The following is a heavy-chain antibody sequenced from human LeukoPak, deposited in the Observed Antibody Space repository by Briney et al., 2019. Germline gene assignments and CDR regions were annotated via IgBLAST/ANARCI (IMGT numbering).Heavy chain of an antibody. D-gene: IGHD3-3*01. V-gene: IGHV3-30*18. CDR3: AKAYYDFWSGYLA. CDR1: GFTFSSYG. Sequence: GRSLRLSCAASGFTFSSYGMHWVRQAPGKGLEWVAVISYDGSNKYHADSVKGRFTISRDNSKNTLYLQMNSLRAEDTAVYYCAKAYYDFWSGYLAWGQGTLVTVSS. CDR2: ISYDGSNK. J-gene: IGHJ5*02.